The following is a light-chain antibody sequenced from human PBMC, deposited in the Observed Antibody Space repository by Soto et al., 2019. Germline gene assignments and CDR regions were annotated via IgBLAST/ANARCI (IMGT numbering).Light chain of an antibody. CDR2: EVN. CDR3: CSYAGSRWV. CDR1: SSDVGSFNL. Sequence: QSVLTQPASVSGSPGQSITFSCTGSSSDVGSFNLVSWYQQYPGKAPKLILYEVNKRPSGVSNRFSGSKSGNTASLTISGLQAEYEADYYCCSYAGSRWVFGGGTQLTVL. V-gene: IGLV2-23*02. J-gene: IGLJ3*02.